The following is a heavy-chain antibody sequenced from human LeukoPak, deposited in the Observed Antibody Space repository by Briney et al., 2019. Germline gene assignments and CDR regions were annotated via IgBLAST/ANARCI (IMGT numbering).Heavy chain of an antibody. CDR3: AAYYGSGSFQFYYFDY. J-gene: IGHJ4*02. D-gene: IGHD3-10*01. CDR2: INHSGST. CDR1: GGSFSGYY. V-gene: IGHV4-34*01. Sequence: KPSETLSLTCAVYGGSFSGYYWSWIRQPPGKGLEWIGEINHSGSTNYNPSLKSRVTISVETSKNQFSLKLSSVTAADTAVYYCAAYYGSGSFQFYYFDYWGQGTLVTVSS.